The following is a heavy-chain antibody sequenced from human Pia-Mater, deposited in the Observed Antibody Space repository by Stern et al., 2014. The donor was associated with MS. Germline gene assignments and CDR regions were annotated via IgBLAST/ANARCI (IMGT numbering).Heavy chain of an antibody. CDR3: ARDQRGITIFGVVTDYYYLGMDV. D-gene: IGHD3-3*01. Sequence: VQLEESGAEVKKPGASVKVSCQTSGYIFTGYYIHWVRQAPGQGLAWIAWINPNTGGTKYAQKFQGRVTMSRDTDISTAYVELSSLTSDDTAVYYCARDQRGITIFGVVTDYYYLGMDVWGQGTTVTVSS. V-gene: IGHV1-2*02. CDR2: INPNTGGT. CDR1: GYIFTGYY. J-gene: IGHJ6*02.